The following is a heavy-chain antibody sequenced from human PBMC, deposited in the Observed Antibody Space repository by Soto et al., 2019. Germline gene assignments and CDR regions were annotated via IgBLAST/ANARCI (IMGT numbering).Heavy chain of an antibody. J-gene: IGHJ4*02. V-gene: IGHV5-51*01. D-gene: IGHD5-12*01. CDR3: ARRHSGYDYNFDF. CDR2: IYPDDSDT. Sequence: GESLKISGQGSGYSFTMYWIAWVRQTPGKGLEWMGIIYPDDSDTIYSPSFQGQVTISVDKSISTAYLQWSSLKASDTGIYYCARRHSGYDYNFDFWGQGTQVTVSS. CDR1: GYSFTMYW.